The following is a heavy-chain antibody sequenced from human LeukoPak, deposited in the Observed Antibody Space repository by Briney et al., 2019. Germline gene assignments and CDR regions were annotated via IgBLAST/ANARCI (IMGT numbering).Heavy chain of an antibody. D-gene: IGHD3-22*01. Sequence: SETLSLTCTVSGGSISSSSYYWGWIRQPPGKGLEWIGSIYYSGSTYYNPSLKSRVTISVDTSKNQFSLKLSSVTAADTAVYYCARRLEWGSGYRYFDYWGQGTLITVPS. V-gene: IGHV4-39*01. CDR3: ARRLEWGSGYRYFDY. CDR1: GGSISSSSYY. CDR2: IYYSGST. J-gene: IGHJ4*02.